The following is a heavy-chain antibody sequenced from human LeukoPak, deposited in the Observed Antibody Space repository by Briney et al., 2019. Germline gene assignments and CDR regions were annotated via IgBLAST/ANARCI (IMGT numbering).Heavy chain of an antibody. CDR2: INHSGST. CDR1: GGSFSGYY. CDR3: ARVVYITMPDY. V-gene: IGHV4-34*01. D-gene: IGHD3-10*01. J-gene: IGHJ4*02. Sequence: SETLSLTCAVYGGSFSGYYWSWIRQPPGKGLEWSGEINHSGSTNYNPSLKSRVTISVDTSKNRFSLKLSSVTAADTAVYYCARVVYITMPDYWGQGTLVTVSS.